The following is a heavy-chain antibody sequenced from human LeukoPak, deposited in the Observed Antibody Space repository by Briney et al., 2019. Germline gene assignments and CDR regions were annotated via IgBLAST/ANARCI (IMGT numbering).Heavy chain of an antibody. CDR1: GGSISSYY. J-gene: IGHJ6*03. CDR3: ARTTVGYCRGRSCYSYYYYMDV. V-gene: IGHV4-59*01. Sequence: SETLSLTCTVSGGSISSYYWSWIRQPPGKGLEWIGYIYYSGSTNYNPSLKSRVTISVDTSKNQFSLKLSSVTAADTAVYYCARTTVGYCRGRSCYSYYYYMDVWGKGTTVTVSS. D-gene: IGHD2-15*01. CDR2: IYYSGST.